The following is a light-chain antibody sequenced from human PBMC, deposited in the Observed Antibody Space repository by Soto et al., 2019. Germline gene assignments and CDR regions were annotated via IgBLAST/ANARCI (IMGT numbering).Light chain of an antibody. CDR2: DVS. CDR1: SSDVGGYNN. CDR3: SSYTSSSTLYV. J-gene: IGLJ1*01. Sequence: QSVLTQPASVSGSPGQSITISCTGTSSDVGGYNNVSWYQQHPGKAPKLMIYDVSNRPSGVSNRFSGSKSGNTASLTISGLQAEDEADYYCSSYTSSSTLYVFGTGTKVTV. V-gene: IGLV2-14*01.